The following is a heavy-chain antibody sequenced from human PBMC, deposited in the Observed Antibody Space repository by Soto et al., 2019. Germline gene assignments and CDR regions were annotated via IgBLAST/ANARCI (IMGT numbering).Heavy chain of an antibody. D-gene: IGHD6-19*01. Sequence: KVSCKASGYTFTSYWIGWVRQMPGKGLEWMGIIYPGDSDTRYSPSFQGQVTISADKSISTAYLQWSSLKASDTAMYYCARQFAQIAVAGQYGMDVWGPGTTVTVSS. CDR2: IYPGDSDT. J-gene: IGHJ6*02. CDR1: GYTFTSYW. V-gene: IGHV5-51*01. CDR3: ARQFAQIAVAGQYGMDV.